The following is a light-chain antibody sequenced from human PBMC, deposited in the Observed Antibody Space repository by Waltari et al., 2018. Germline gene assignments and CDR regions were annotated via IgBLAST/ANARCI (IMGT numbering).Light chain of an antibody. J-gene: IGKJ3*01. CDR1: QDISDY. V-gene: IGKV1-33*01. CDR2: DAS. CDR3: QQYEDLPLT. Sequence: DIQMTQSPSSLSASVGDRVSITCQESQDISDYLNWYQQKPGKAPKLLIFDASNLQTGVPSRFSGSGSGTDFTFTISSLQPEDIATYYCQQYEDLPLTFGPGTKVDLK.